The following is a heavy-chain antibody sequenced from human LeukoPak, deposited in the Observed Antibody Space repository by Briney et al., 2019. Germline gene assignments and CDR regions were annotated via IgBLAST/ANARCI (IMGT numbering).Heavy chain of an antibody. CDR1: GFTVSSNY. J-gene: IGHJ6*02. CDR3: ARERITMIVANYGMDV. V-gene: IGHV3-66*01. Sequence: GGSLRLSCAASGFTVSSNYMSWVHQAPGKGLEWVSVIYSGGSTYYADSVKGRFTISRDNSKNTLYLQMNSLRAEDTAVYYCARERITMIVANYGMDVWGQGTTVTVSS. CDR2: IYSGGST. D-gene: IGHD3-22*01.